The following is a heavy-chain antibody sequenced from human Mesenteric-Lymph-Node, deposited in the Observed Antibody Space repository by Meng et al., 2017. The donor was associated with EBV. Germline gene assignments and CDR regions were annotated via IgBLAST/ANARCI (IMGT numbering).Heavy chain of an antibody. CDR3: ARLTTVTPNWFDP. V-gene: IGHV1-2*06. CDR2: INPDSGGT. D-gene: IGHD4-17*01. J-gene: IGHJ5*02. Sequence: VQLVQSGREVKKPGASVKVSRKASGYSFTGYHMHWVRQAPGQGLEWMGRINPDSGGTNYAQKFQGRVTMTRDTSISTAYMELSGLRSDDTAVYYCARLTTVTPNWFDPWGQGTLVTVSS. CDR1: GYSFTGYH.